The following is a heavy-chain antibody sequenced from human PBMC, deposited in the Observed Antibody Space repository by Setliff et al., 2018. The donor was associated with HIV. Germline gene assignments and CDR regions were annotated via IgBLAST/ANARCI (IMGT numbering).Heavy chain of an antibody. V-gene: IGHV4-4*07. CDR3: ATGIGGPNEY. J-gene: IGHJ4*02. Sequence: PSETLSLTCTVSGGSISSHYWSWIRQPAGKGLEWIGRIYTSGSANYNPSLKSRVTMSVDSSKDQFSLRLSSVTAADTAVYYCATGIGGPNEYWGQGTLVTVSS. CDR1: GGSISSHY. CDR2: IYTSGSA. D-gene: IGHD3-3*01.